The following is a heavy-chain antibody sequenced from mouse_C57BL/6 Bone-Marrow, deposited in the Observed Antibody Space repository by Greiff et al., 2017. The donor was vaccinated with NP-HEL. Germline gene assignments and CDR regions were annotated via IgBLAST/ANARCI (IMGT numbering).Heavy chain of an antibody. V-gene: IGHV1-85*01. CDR2: ISPRDGST. CDR3: ARITTVVAKDY. J-gene: IGHJ2*01. CDR1: GYTFTSYD. Sequence: QVQLRESGPELVKPGASVKLSCKASGYTFTSYDINWVKQRPGQGLEWIGWISPRDGSTKYNEKFKGKATLTVDTSSSTAYMELHSLTSEDSAVYFCARITTVVAKDYWGQGTTLTVSS. D-gene: IGHD1-1*01.